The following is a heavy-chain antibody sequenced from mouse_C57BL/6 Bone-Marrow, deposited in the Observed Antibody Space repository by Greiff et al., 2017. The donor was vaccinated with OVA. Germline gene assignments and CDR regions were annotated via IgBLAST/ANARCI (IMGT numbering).Heavy chain of an antibody. J-gene: IGHJ2*01. CDR2: ISSGSSTI. Sequence: DVKLVESGGGLVKPGGSLKLSCAASGFTFSDYGMHWVRQAPEKGLEWVAYISSGSSTIYYADTVQGRFTFSRDNAKNTLFLQMTSLRSEDTAMYYCARSGGDYVDYWGQGTTLTVSS. CDR3: ARSGGDYVDY. V-gene: IGHV5-17*01. D-gene: IGHD1-3*01. CDR1: GFTFSDYG.